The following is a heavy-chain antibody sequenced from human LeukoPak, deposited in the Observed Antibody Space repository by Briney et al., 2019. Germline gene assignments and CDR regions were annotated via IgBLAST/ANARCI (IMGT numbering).Heavy chain of an antibody. CDR2: IKQDGSEK. CDR1: GFTFSSYW. D-gene: IGHD2-15*01. CDR3: ARGYCSGGSRYGAFDI. J-gene: IGHJ3*02. Sequence: PGGSLRLSCAASGFTFSSYWMSWVRQAPGKGLEWVANIKQDGSEKYYVDSVKGRFTISRDNAKNSLYLQMNSLRAEDTAVYYCARGYCSGGSRYGAFDIWGQGTMVTVSS. V-gene: IGHV3-7*01.